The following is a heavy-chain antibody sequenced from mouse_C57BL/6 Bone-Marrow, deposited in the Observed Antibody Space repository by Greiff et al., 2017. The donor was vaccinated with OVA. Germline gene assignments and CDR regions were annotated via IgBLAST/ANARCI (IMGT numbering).Heavy chain of an antibody. CDR1: GFTFSSYA. CDR3: TRDPITTVVATNAMDY. V-gene: IGHV5-9-1*02. J-gene: IGHJ4*01. D-gene: IGHD1-1*01. CDR2: ISSGGDYI. Sequence: EVNVVESGAGLVKPGGSLKLSCAASGFTFSSYAMSWVRQTPEKRLEWVAYISSGGDYIYYADTVKGRFTISRDNARNTLYLQMSSLKSEDTAMYYCTRDPITTVVATNAMDYWGQGTSVTVSS.